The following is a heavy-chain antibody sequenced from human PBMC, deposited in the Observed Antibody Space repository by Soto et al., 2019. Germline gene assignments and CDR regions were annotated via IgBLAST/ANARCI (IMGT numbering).Heavy chain of an antibody. V-gene: IGHV3-21*01. CDR1: GFTFSSYS. Sequence: EVQLVESGGGLVKPGGSLRLSCAASGFTFSSYSMNWVRQAPGKGLEWVSSISSSSSYIYYEDSVKGRFTISRDNAKYSLCRQMNSLRAEDTAVYYCARGGGRYCSGGSCPYDAFDIWGQGTMVTVSS. J-gene: IGHJ3*02. CDR3: ARGGGRYCSGGSCPYDAFDI. CDR2: ISSSSSYI. D-gene: IGHD2-15*01.